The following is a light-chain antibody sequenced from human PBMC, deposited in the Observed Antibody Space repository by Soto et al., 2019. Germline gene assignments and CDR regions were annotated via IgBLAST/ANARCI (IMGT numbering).Light chain of an antibody. J-gene: IGKJ1*01. CDR1: EDIDTS. Sequence: DIQMTQSPSTLSVSLGDRITITCRASEDIDTSLAWSQQRPGKAPKVLIAGASGLMNGVPSTFSGSGSGTEFALTISSVQPDDFATYFCQHYDTFSWTFGQGTKVDIK. CDR2: GAS. CDR3: QHYDTFSWT. V-gene: IGKV1-5*01.